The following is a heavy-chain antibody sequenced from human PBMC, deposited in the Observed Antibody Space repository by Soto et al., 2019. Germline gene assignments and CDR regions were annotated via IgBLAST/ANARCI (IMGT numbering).Heavy chain of an antibody. Sequence: EVQLVESGGGMVQPGGSLRLSVVASGISVKSNYMNWVRQAPGKGLEWVSIMYSGGSTYYADSVKGRFTISRHNSKDTLYLQMNSLRIEDTATYYCARGVFGQPDSWGQGTLVIVSS. J-gene: IGHJ4*02. CDR3: ARGVFGQPDS. D-gene: IGHD3-10*02. V-gene: IGHV3-53*04. CDR1: GISVKSNY. CDR2: MYSGGST.